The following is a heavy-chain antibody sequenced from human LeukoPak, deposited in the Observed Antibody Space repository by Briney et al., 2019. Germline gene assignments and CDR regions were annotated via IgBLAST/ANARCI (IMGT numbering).Heavy chain of an antibody. CDR3: FGYYGSGSYTRATDY. D-gene: IGHD3-10*01. CDR1: GFTFSNAW. Sequence: GGSLRLSCAASGFTFSNAWMSWVRQAPGKGLEWVGRIKSKTDGGTTNYAEPVKGRFTISRDDSKNTLYLQMNSLIIEDTAAYYCFGYYGSGSYTRATDYWGQGTLVTVSS. V-gene: IGHV3-15*01. J-gene: IGHJ4*02. CDR2: IKSKTDGGTT.